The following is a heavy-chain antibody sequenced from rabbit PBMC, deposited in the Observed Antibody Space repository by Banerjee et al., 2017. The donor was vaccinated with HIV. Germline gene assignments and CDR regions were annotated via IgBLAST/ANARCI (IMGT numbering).Heavy chain of an antibody. V-gene: IGHV1S45*01. CDR3: ARDNRL. Sequence: QEQLEESGGDLVKPEGSLTLTCTASGFSFSSSGWICWVRQAPGKGPEWIACIYTGNGNIYYASWAKGRFTISKTSSTTVTLQLTSLTGADTATYFCARDNRLWGPGTLVTVS. J-gene: IGHJ4*01. CDR1: GFSFSSSGW. CDR2: IYTGNGNI.